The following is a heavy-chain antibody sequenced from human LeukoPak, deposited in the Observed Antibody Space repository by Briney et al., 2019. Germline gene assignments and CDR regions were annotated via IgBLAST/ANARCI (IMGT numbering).Heavy chain of an antibody. D-gene: IGHD3-10*01. CDR3: ARDRYYGSGKRYFDY. V-gene: IGHV1-18*01. CDR1: GYTFTSYG. CDR2: ISAYNGNT. Sequence: ASVKVSCKASGYTFTSYGISWVRQAPGQGLEWMGLISAYNGNTNYAQKLQGRVTMTTDTSTSTAYMELRSLRSDDTAVYYCARDRYYGSGKRYFDYWGQGTLVTVSS. J-gene: IGHJ4*02.